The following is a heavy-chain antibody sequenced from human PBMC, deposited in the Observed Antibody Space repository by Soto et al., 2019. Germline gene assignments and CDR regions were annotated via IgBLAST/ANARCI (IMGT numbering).Heavy chain of an antibody. CDR1: GFTFSSYG. V-gene: IGHV3-33*01. CDR2: IWYDGSNK. J-gene: IGHJ6*01. D-gene: IGHD3-10*02. CDR3: ARAFPLISVRGVITPVQCMDV. Sequence: GGSLRLSCAASGFTFSSYGMHWVRQAPCKGLEWVAVIWYDGSNKYYADSVKGRFTISRDNSKNTLYLQMNSLRAEDTAVYYCARAFPLISVRGVITPVQCMDVWGQGTTVTVYS.